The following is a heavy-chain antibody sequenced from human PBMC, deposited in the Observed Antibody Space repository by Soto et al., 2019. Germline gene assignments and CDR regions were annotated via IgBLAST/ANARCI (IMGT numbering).Heavy chain of an antibody. V-gene: IGHV4-30-4*08. CDR2: IYYSGST. J-gene: IGHJ4*02. CDR1: GGSISSSSYY. D-gene: IGHD3-22*01. Sequence: SETLSLTCTVSGGSISSSSYYWGWIRQPPGKGLEWIGYIYYSGSTYYNPSLKSRVTISVDTSKNQFSLKLSSVTAADTAVYYCARDTNYYDSSGYWSDYWGQGTLVTVSS. CDR3: ARDTNYYDSSGYWSDY.